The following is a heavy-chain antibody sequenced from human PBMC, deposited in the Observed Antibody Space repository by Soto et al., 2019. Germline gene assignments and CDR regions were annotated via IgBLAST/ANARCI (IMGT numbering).Heavy chain of an antibody. CDR2: IIPIFGTA. J-gene: IGHJ6*02. CDR3: ASLIAAAGPPHSPRYYYGMDV. D-gene: IGHD6-13*01. V-gene: IGHV1-69*13. Sequence: SVKVSCKASGGTFSRYAISWVRQAPGQGLEWMGGIIPIFGTANYAQKFQGRVTITADESTSTAYMELSSLRSEDTAVYYCASLIAAAGPPHSPRYYYGMDVWGQGTTVTVSS. CDR1: GGTFSRYA.